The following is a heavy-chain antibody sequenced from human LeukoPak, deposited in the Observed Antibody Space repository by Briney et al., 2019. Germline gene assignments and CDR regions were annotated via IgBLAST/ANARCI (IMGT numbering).Heavy chain of an antibody. V-gene: IGHV3-23*01. Sequence: SGGSLRLSCAASGFTFDSYAMSWVRQAPGKGLEWVSGISASGGSTYYADSAKGRFTISRDNSRNTLYLQMNSLTAEDTAVFYCAKDGVILAPGVYWYMDVWGRGTTVTVSS. D-gene: IGHD3-16*02. J-gene: IGHJ6*03. CDR3: AKDGVILAPGVYWYMDV. CDR2: ISASGGST. CDR1: GFTFDSYA.